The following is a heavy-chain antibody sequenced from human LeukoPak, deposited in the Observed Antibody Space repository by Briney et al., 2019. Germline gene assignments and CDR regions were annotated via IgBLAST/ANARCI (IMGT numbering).Heavy chain of an antibody. CDR2: IKQDGSEK. D-gene: IGHD6-13*01. J-gene: IGHJ4*02. CDR1: GFTFSSYW. V-gene: IGHV3-7*01. CDR3: ARGGTKYSSSWRTSPIYYFDY. Sequence: GGSLRLSCAASGFTFSSYWMSWVRQAPGKGLEWVANIKQDGSEKYYVDSVKGRFTISRDNAKNSLYLQMNSLRAEDTAVYYCARGGTKYSSSWRTSPIYYFDYWGQGTLVTVSS.